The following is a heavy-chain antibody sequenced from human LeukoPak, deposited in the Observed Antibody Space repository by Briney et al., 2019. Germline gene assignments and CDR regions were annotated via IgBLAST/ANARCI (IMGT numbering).Heavy chain of an antibody. CDR2: IYYSGSN. D-gene: IGHD4-17*01. J-gene: IGHJ4*02. CDR1: GGSITSYY. V-gene: IGHV4-59*01. CDR3: ANNYGDFPPHS. Sequence: SEALSLTCTVSGGSITSYYWSWIRQPPGKGLEWIGYIYYSGSNNYNPSLKSRVTMSVDTSKNQFSLMLTSVTAADTAVYYCANNYGDFPPHSWAQGTLVTVSS.